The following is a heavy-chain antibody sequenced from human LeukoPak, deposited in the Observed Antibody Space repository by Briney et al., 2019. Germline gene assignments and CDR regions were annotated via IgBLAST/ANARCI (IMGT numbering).Heavy chain of an antibody. Sequence: SETLSLTCTVSDGSMTNYRWTWIRQSPGKAPEYIGYIYNIETTNYNPSLKSRVTVSVDMSKKKFSLRLNSVTAADTAVYYCARGSDGYRFDPWGQGLLVTVSS. J-gene: IGHJ5*02. D-gene: IGHD5-18*01. CDR2: IYNIETT. CDR3: ARGSDGYRFDP. CDR1: DGSMTNYR. V-gene: IGHV4-59*01.